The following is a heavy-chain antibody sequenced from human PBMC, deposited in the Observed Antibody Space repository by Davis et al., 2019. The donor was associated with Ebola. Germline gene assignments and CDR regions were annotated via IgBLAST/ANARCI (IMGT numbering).Heavy chain of an antibody. CDR3: AKDTSNIWFDI. Sequence: GESLKISCAASGFVFRNYVMSWVRQAPGKGLEWVSTLGTSADTYYADPVKGRFTISRDNSKNTLYLQMNGLRVEDTALYYCAKDTSNIWFDIWGQGTNVTVSS. J-gene: IGHJ3*02. CDR2: LGTSADT. CDR1: GFVFRNYV. D-gene: IGHD1-26*01. V-gene: IGHV3-23*01.